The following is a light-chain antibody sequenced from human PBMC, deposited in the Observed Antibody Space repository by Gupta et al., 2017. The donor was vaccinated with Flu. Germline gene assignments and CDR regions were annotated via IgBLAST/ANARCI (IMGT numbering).Light chain of an antibody. J-gene: IGKJ2*01. V-gene: IGKV3-20*01. CDR1: QSVSSSY. Sequence: EIVSRQCPGTLSLSPGERATRSCRASQSVSSSYLAWYPQKPSHAPRLLISGASIRATVSPDMCSGSADGTDCNLTISRRDLEDFAVYSSQQECSEPPLSTFGQGTKLEIK. CDR2: GAS. CDR3: QQECSEPPLST.